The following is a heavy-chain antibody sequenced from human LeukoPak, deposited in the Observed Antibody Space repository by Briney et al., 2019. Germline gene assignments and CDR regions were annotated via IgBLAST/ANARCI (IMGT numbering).Heavy chain of an antibody. CDR1: GFTFSSYE. J-gene: IGHJ5*02. CDR3: ARDKYMSGHVGSLFDP. V-gene: IGHV3-48*03. Sequence: PGGSLRLSCAASGFTFSSYEMNWVRQAPGKGLEWVSYISSSGSTIYYADSVKGRFTISRDNTKSSLSLQMNSLRDEDTAVYYCARDKYMSGHVGSLFDPWGQGTLVIVSS. D-gene: IGHD1-1*01. CDR2: ISSSGSTI.